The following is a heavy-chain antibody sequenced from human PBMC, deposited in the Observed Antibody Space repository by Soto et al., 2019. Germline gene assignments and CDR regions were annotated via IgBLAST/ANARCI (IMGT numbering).Heavy chain of an antibody. J-gene: IGHJ4*02. V-gene: IGHV3-23*01. Sequence: EVQLLQSGGGLVQPGGSLRLSCAASGFTFTSYSMTWVRQTPGKGLEWVAAVNPGGYSTYYADSMKGRFTISRDNSNKTLSLQMNSLRAEDTAVYYCAKDLRAGSGYDFDYRDQGTLVTVSS. D-gene: IGHD5-12*01. CDR2: VNPGGYST. CDR3: AKDLRAGSGYDFDY. CDR1: GFTFTSYS.